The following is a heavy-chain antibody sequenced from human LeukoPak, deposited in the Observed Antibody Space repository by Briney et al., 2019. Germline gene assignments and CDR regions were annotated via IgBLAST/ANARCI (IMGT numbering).Heavy chain of an antibody. CDR3: ARHTAPYSGSYYYYYYMDV. CDR2: IYYSGST. Sequence: SETLSLTCTVSGGSISSSSYYWGWIRQPPGKGLEWIGSIYYSGSTYYNPSLKSRVTISVDTSKNQFSLKLSSVTAADTAVYYCARHTAPYSGSYYYYYYMDVWGKGTTVTVSS. J-gene: IGHJ6*03. CDR1: GGSISSSSYY. V-gene: IGHV4-39*01. D-gene: IGHD1-26*01.